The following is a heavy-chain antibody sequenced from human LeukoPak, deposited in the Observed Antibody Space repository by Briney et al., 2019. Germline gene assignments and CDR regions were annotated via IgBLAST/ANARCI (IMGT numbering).Heavy chain of an antibody. D-gene: IGHD2-8*01. J-gene: IGHJ4*02. CDR1: GFTFSSYA. V-gene: IGHV3-30-3*01. Sequence: GGSLRLSCAASGFTFSSYAMHWVRQAPGKGLEWVAVISYDGSNKYYADSVKGRFTISRDNSKNTLYLQMNSLRAEDTAVYYCADPGVGYWGQGSLVTVSA. CDR2: ISYDGSNK. CDR3: ADPGVGY.